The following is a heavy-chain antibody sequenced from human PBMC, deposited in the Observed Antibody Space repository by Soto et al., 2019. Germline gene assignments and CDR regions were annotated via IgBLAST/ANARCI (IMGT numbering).Heavy chain of an antibody. J-gene: IGHJ6*02. V-gene: IGHV3-33*01. Sequence: QVQLVESGGGVVQPGRSLRLSCAASGFTFSSYGMHWVRQAPGKGLEWVAVIWYDGSNKYYADSVKGRFTISRDNSKNTLYLQMNSLRAADTAVYYCARSSHSSSSGHVMDVWGQGSTVTVSS. D-gene: IGHD6-6*01. CDR1: GFTFSSYG. CDR3: ARSSHSSSSGHVMDV. CDR2: IWYDGSNK.